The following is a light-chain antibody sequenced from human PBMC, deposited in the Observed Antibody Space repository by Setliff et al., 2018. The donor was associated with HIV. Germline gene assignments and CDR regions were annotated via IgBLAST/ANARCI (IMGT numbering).Light chain of an antibody. CDR1: SSDVGSYNY. V-gene: IGLV2-11*01. Sequence: LTQPRSVSGSPGQSVTISCTGTSSDVGSYNYVSWYQQHPGKAPKLMIYDVTKRPSGVPDRFSGSKSGNTASLTISGLQAEDEADYYCCSYAGGYTPVIFGGGTKVTVL. J-gene: IGLJ2*01. CDR2: DVT. CDR3: CSYAGGYTPVI.